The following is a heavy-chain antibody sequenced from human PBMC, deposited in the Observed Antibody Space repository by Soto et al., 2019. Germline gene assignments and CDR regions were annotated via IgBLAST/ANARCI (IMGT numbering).Heavy chain of an antibody. V-gene: IGHV3-30-3*01. CDR2: ISYDGSNK. D-gene: IGHD3-3*01. J-gene: IGHJ3*02. CDR3: ARDDFTIFGVVMGAFDI. Sequence: QVQLVESGGGVVQPGRSLRLSCAASGFTFSSYAMHWVRQAPGKGLEWVAVISYDGSNKYYADSVKGRFTISRDNSKNTLYLQMNSLRAEDTAVYYCARDDFTIFGVVMGAFDIWGQGTMVTVSS. CDR1: GFTFSSYA.